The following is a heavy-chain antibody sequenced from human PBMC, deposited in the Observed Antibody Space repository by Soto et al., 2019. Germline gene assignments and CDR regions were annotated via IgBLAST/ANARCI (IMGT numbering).Heavy chain of an antibody. V-gene: IGHV4-30-4*01. J-gene: IGHJ5*01. Sequence: QVQLLESGPGLVKPSQTLSLTCSVSGDSISTVDYFWAWIRQPPGQALEYIGYIYKSATTYYNPSFESRFAISLDTSKSQFSLNVTSVTAADTAVYVCARGRYCLTGRCFPNWFDSWGQGTLVTVSS. CDR2: IYKSATT. CDR1: GDSISTVDYF. CDR3: ARGRYCLTGRCFPNWFDS. D-gene: IGHD2-15*01.